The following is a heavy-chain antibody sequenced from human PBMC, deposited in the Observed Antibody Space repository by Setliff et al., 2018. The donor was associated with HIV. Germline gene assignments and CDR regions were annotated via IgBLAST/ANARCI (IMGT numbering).Heavy chain of an antibody. CDR2: IIPSLGTA. D-gene: IGHD5-12*01. CDR3: ARDAGYSGSAWNY. V-gene: IGHV1-69*13. CDR1: GDTFTGYT. J-gene: IGHJ4*02. Sequence: SVKVSCKSSGDTFTGYTTTWVRQAPGQGLEWMGGIIPSLGTANYAQRFQGRVTFTADASTSTVYMELSSLRSEDTGMYYCARDAGYSGSAWNYWGQGTLVTVSS.